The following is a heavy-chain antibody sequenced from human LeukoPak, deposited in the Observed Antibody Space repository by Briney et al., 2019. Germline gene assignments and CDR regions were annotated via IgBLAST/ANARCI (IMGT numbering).Heavy chain of an antibody. D-gene: IGHD1-26*01. Sequence: KPGGSLRLSCAASGFTFSSYSMNWVRQAPGKGLEWVSSISSSSSYIYYADSVKGRFTISRDNAKNSLYLQMNSLRAEDTAVYYCARDLYPSGSQHQTTHSGPYDYWGQGTLVTVSS. V-gene: IGHV3-21*01. CDR2: ISSSSSYI. CDR3: ARDLYPSGSQHQTTHSGPYDY. J-gene: IGHJ4*02. CDR1: GFTFSSYS.